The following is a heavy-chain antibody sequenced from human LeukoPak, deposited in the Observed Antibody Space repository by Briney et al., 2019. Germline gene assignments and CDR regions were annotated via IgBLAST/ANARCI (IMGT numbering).Heavy chain of an antibody. J-gene: IGHJ4*02. Sequence: PSETLSLTCAVYGGSFSGYYWSWIRQPPGKGLEWIGEINHSGSTNYNPSLKSRVTISVDTSKNQFSLKLSSVTAADTAVYYCARHDSSGYQEFDYWGQGTLVTVSS. CDR3: ARHDSSGYQEFDY. CDR1: GGSFSGYY. V-gene: IGHV4-34*01. D-gene: IGHD3-22*01. CDR2: INHSGST.